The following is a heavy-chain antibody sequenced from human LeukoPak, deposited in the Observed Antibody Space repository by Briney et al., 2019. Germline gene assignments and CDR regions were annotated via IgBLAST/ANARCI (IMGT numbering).Heavy chain of an antibody. CDR1: GFTFSYYA. V-gene: IGHV3-23*01. CDR3: AKRDSAGLHYFDY. Sequence: GGSLRLSCAASGFTFSYYAMSWVRQAPGKGLEWVSTLGKSGSTYYADSVEGRFTISRDNSKSTLYLQMNSLRAEDTAVYYCAKRDSAGLHYFDYWGQGTLVTVSS. J-gene: IGHJ4*02. CDR2: LGKSGST. D-gene: IGHD5-18*01.